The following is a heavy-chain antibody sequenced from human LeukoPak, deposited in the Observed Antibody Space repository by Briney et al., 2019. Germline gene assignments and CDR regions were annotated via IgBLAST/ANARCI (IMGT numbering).Heavy chain of an antibody. J-gene: IGHJ4*02. V-gene: IGHV3-33*01. D-gene: IGHD3-22*01. CDR1: GFTSSSYG. CDR2: IWYDGSNK. CDR3: ARESPTYYYDSSGPDY. Sequence: GGSLRLSCAASGFTSSSYGMHWVRQAPGKGLEWVAVIWYDGSNKYYADSVKGRFTISRDNSKNTLYLQMNSLRAEDTAVYYCARESPTYYYDSSGPDYWGQGTLVTVSS.